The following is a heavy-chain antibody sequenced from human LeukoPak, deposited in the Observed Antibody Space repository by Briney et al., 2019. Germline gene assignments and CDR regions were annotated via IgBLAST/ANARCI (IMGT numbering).Heavy chain of an antibody. Sequence: GGSLRLPCAASGFTFSSYAMSWVRQAPGKGLEWVSAISGSGGSTYYADSVKGRFTISRDNSKNTLYLQMNSLRAEDTAVYYCAKDVDNWNYGPMMNWWYFDLWGRGTLVTVSS. V-gene: IGHV3-23*01. D-gene: IGHD1-7*01. J-gene: IGHJ2*01. CDR3: AKDVDNWNYGPMMNWWYFDL. CDR2: ISGSGGST. CDR1: GFTFSSYA.